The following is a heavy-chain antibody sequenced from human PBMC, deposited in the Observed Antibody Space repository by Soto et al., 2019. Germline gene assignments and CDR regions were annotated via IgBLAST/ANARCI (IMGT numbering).Heavy chain of an antibody. J-gene: IGHJ6*02. CDR3: AKELRITMIVVVITLTYGMDV. V-gene: IGHV3-23*01. Sequence: PVGSLRLSCAASGFTFSSYSMNWVRQAPGKGLEWVSSISGSGGSTYYADSVKGRFTISRDNSKNTLYLQMNSLRAEDTAVYYCAKELRITMIVVVITLTYGMDVWGQGTTVTVSS. CDR1: GFTFSSYS. D-gene: IGHD3-22*01. CDR2: ISGSGGST.